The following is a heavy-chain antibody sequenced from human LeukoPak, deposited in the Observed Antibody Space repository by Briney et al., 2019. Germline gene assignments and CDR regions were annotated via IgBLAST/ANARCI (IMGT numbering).Heavy chain of an antibody. D-gene: IGHD3-22*01. Sequence: ASVKVSCKASGYTFTDYYMHWVQQAPGKGLEWMGRVYPMDGETIYAEKFQGRVTITADTYTDTAYMELSSLRSEDTAVYSCATDSHYDSHDFDYWGQGTLVTVSS. CDR3: ATDSHYDSHDFDY. V-gene: IGHV1-69-2*01. CDR1: GYTFTDYY. J-gene: IGHJ4*02. CDR2: VYPMDGET.